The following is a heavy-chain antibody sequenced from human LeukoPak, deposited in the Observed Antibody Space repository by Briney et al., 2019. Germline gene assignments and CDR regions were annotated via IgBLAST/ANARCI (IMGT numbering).Heavy chain of an antibody. D-gene: IGHD5-24*01. J-gene: IGHJ4*02. Sequence: GESLKISCKGSGYSFTSYWIGWVRQMPGKGLEWMGIIYPGDSDTRYSPSFQGQVTISADKSISTAYLQWSSLKASDTAMYYCARLKFEMAKPYYFDSWGKGPLVTVS. CDR2: IYPGDSDT. CDR1: GYSFTSYW. V-gene: IGHV5-51*03. CDR3: ARLKFEMAKPYYFDS.